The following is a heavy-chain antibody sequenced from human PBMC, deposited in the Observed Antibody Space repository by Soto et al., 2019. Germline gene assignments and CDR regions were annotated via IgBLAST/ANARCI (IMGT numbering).Heavy chain of an antibody. CDR2: INHSGST. CDR1: GGSFSGYY. D-gene: IGHD3-22*01. V-gene: IGHV4-34*01. J-gene: IGHJ4*02. CDR3: ARTSQVSGCPF. Sequence: QVQLQQWGAGLLKPSETLSLTCAAYGGSFSGYYWSWIRQPPGKGLEWIGEINHSGSTNYNPSLKSRVTISVDTSKNQFSLKLSSVTAADTAVYYCARTSQVSGCPFWGQGTLVTVSS.